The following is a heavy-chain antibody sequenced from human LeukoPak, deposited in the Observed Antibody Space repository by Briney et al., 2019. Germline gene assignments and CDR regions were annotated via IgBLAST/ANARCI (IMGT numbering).Heavy chain of an antibody. D-gene: IGHD3-10*01. Sequence: SETLSLTCTVSGCSISSYYWSWIRQPAGKGLEWIGRIDASGSTNYNPSLKSRVTMSVDTSKNNFSLKLSSVTAADTAVYHCAKESITMVRGVTYNWFDPWGQGTLVSVSS. CDR1: GCSISSYY. J-gene: IGHJ5*02. CDR3: AKESITMVRGVTYNWFDP. V-gene: IGHV4-4*07. CDR2: IDASGST.